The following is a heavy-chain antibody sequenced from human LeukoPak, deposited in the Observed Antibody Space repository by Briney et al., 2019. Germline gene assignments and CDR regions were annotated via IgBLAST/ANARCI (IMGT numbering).Heavy chain of an antibody. D-gene: IGHD2-2*01. CDR2: I. V-gene: IGHV3-30*04. J-gene: IGHJ5*02. CDR3: ARGDKQLLFERRKGGFDP. CDR1: GFTFSSYA. Sequence: TGGSLRLSCAASGFTFSSYAMHWVRQAPGKGLEWVAVIYYADSVKGRFTISRDNSKYMVYLQMNSLRAEDTAVYYCARGDKQLLFERRKGGFDPWGQGTLVTVSS.